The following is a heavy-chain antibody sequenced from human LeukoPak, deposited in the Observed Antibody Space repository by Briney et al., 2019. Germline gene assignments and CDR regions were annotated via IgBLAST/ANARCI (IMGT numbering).Heavy chain of an antibody. CDR1: GFTFSNAW. Sequence: GGSLRLSCAASGFTFSNAWMSWVRQAPGKGLEWVANIKQDGSEKYYVDSVKGRFTISRDNAKNSLYLQMNSLRAEDTAVYYCAREGYSNYGAPAFDYWGQGTLVTVSS. CDR3: AREGYSNYGAPAFDY. CDR2: IKQDGSEK. V-gene: IGHV3-7*01. J-gene: IGHJ4*02. D-gene: IGHD4-4*01.